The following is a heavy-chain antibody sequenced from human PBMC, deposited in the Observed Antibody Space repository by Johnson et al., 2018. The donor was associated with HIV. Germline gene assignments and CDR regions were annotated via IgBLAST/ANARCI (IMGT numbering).Heavy chain of an antibody. CDR3: AKDEI. V-gene: IGHV3-30*18. CDR2: ISYDGSNK. J-gene: IGHJ3*02. CDR1: GFTVSSNY. Sequence: VQLVESGGGVVQPGGSLRLSCAASGFTVSSNYMSWVRQAPGKGLEWVTIISYDGSNKYYADSVKGRFTISRDNNKNILYLQMNSLRAEDTALYYCAKDEIWGQGTMVTVSS.